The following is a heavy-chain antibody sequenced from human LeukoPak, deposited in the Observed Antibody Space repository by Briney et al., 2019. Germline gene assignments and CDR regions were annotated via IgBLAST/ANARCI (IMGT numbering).Heavy chain of an antibody. Sequence: GGSLRLSCAASGFTFSSYAMSWVRQAPGKGLEWVSAISGSGGSTYYADSVKGRFTISRDNSKNTLYLQMNSLRAEDTAVYYCAKDHITMVRGVTQHVYFDYWGQGTLVTVSS. J-gene: IGHJ4*02. CDR2: ISGSGGST. D-gene: IGHD3-10*01. V-gene: IGHV3-23*01. CDR1: GFTFSSYA. CDR3: AKDHITMVRGVTQHVYFDY.